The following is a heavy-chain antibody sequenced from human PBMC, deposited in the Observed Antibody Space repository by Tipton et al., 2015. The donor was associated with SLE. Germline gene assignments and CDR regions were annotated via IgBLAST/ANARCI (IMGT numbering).Heavy chain of an antibody. D-gene: IGHD1-14*01. CDR1: GASISSGGYY. J-gene: IGHJ4*02. CDR3: ARPDLI. Sequence: TLSLTCTVSGASISSGGYYWSWIRQHPGKGLEYIGYIYHSGNTYYNPSLRSRVRISVDTSVNQFSLNLNPVTAADTAVYYCARPDLIWGQGTLVTVSS. V-gene: IGHV4-31*03. CDR2: IYHSGNT.